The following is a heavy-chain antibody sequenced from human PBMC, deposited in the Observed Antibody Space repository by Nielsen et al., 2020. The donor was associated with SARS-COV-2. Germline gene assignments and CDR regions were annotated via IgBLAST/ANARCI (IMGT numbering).Heavy chain of an antibody. V-gene: IGHV3-74*01. CDR1: GFTFSSYW. CDR3: ARDGYYYDSSGYYYNFDY. CDR2: INSDESST. Sequence: GGSLRLSCAASGFTFSSYWMHWVRQAPGKGLVWVSRINSDESSTSYADSVKGRFTISRDNAKNTLYLQMNSLRAEDTAVYYCARDGYYYDSSGYYYNFDYWGQGTLVTVSS. J-gene: IGHJ4*02. D-gene: IGHD3-22*01.